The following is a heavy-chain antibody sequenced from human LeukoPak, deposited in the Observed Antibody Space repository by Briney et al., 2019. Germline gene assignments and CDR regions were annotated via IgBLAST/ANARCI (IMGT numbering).Heavy chain of an antibody. J-gene: IGHJ5*02. CDR2: ISSSGSTI. V-gene: IGHV3-11*04. Sequence: GGSLRLACAASGFTFSDYYMSWIRQAPGKGLEWVSYISSSGSTIYYADSVRGRFTISRDNAKNSLYLQMNSLRAEDTAVYYCARDWRFGRFDPWGQGTLVTVSS. CDR3: ARDWRFGRFDP. D-gene: IGHD3-10*01. CDR1: GFTFSDYY.